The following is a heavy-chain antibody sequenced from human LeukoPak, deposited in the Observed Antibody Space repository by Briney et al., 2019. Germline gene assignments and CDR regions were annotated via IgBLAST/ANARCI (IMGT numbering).Heavy chain of an antibody. CDR2: ISGSGGST. CDR1: GFTFSSYA. Sequence: PGGSLRLSCAASGFTFSSYAMSWVRQAPGKGLEWVSAISGSGGSTYYADSVKGRFTISRDNSKNTLYLQMNSQRAEDTAVYYCAKLLPYYYDSSGYPGDAFDIWGQGTMVTVSS. V-gene: IGHV3-23*01. D-gene: IGHD3-22*01. J-gene: IGHJ3*02. CDR3: AKLLPYYYDSSGYPGDAFDI.